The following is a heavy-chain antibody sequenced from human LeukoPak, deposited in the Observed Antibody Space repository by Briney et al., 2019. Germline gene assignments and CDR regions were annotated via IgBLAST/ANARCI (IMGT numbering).Heavy chain of an antibody. V-gene: IGHV3-30-3*01. D-gene: IGHD4-17*01. Sequence: PGGSLRLSCAASGFTFSSYAMHLFRQAPGKGLEWVAVISYDGTKEYYADSVKGRFIISRDNSKNTLYLEMNSLRAEDTAVYYCARATVTTGAYFDYWGQGTLVTVSS. CDR1: GFTFSSYA. J-gene: IGHJ4*02. CDR3: ARATVTTGAYFDY. CDR2: ISYDGTKE.